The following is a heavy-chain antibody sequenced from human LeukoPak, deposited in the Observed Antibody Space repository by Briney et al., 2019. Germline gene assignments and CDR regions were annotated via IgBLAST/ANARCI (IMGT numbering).Heavy chain of an antibody. V-gene: IGHV1-18*01. CDR3: ARALRYDSSGYYGS. Sequence: ASVKVSCKASGYTFTSYGISWVRQAPGQGLEWMGWISAYNGNTNYAQKLQGRVTMTTDTSTSTAYMELRSLRSDDTAVYYCARALRYDSSGYYGSWGQGTLVTVSS. CDR1: GYTFTSYG. D-gene: IGHD3-22*01. J-gene: IGHJ4*02. CDR2: ISAYNGNT.